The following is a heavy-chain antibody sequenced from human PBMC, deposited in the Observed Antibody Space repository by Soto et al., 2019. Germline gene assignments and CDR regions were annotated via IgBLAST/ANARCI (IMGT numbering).Heavy chain of an antibody. CDR1: DYSIGSGYY. Sequence: SETLSLTCTVSDYSIGSGYYWSWIRQPPGKGLEWIGYVFYTGRANYNASLKSRVSISLDTSNYQFSLKLSSVTAADTAVYYCARDGDGRMTTNPYYYNGMDVWGPGTTVTVSS. J-gene: IGHJ6*02. CDR2: VFYTGRA. V-gene: IGHV4-61*01. D-gene: IGHD4-4*01. CDR3: ARDGDGRMTTNPYYYNGMDV.